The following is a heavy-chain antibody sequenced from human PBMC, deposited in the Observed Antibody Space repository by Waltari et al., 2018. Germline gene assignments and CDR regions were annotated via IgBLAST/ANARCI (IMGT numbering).Heavy chain of an antibody. CDR3: ARYFHQRRYYYYYMDV. CDR1: GGSFSGYY. D-gene: IGHD3-9*01. CDR2: INHSGST. Sequence: QVQLQQWGAGLLKPSETLSLTCAVYGGSFSGYYWSWIRQPPGKGLEWIGEINHSGSTNYNPSLKSRVTISVDTSKNQFSLKLSSVTAADTAVYYCARYFHQRRYYYYYMDVWGKGTTVTVSS. J-gene: IGHJ6*03. V-gene: IGHV4-34*01.